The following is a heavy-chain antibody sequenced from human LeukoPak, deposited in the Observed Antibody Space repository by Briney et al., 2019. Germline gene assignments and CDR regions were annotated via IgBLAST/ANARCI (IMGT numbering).Heavy chain of an antibody. CDR3: ARGVGIVGATRDYFGY. V-gene: IGHV3-21*01. J-gene: IGHJ4*02. CDR1: GFTFSSYS. CDR2: ISGSSSYI. D-gene: IGHD1-26*01. Sequence: PGGSLRLFCAASGFTFSSYSMNWVRQAPGKGLEWVSSISGSSSYIYYADSLKGRFTISRDNAKNSLYLQMNSLRAEDTAVYYCARGVGIVGATRDYFGYWGQGTLVTVSS.